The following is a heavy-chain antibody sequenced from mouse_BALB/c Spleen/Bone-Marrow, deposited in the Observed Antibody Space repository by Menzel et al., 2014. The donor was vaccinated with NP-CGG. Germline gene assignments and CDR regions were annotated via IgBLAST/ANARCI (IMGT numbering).Heavy chain of an antibody. D-gene: IGHD2-1*01. J-gene: IGHJ3*01. CDR1: GYSFTTYW. CDR3: AREKVYYGISWFAY. Sequence: QVQLQQFGTEVVRPGASVKLSCKASGYSFTTYWMNWVKQRPGQGLEWIGMIHPSDSETRLNQKFKDKATLTVDKSSSTAYMQLNSPTSEDSAVYYCAREKVYYGISWFAYWGRGTLFTSAA. V-gene: IGHV1-61*01. CDR2: IHPSDSET.